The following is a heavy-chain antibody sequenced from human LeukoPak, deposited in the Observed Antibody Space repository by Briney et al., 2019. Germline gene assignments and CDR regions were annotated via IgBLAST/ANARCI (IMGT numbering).Heavy chain of an antibody. J-gene: IGHJ3*02. CDR3: ARDLTGTDAFDI. D-gene: IGHD3-9*01. Sequence: ASVKVSCKASGYTFTGYYMHWVRQAPGQGLEWMGWINPNSGGTNYAQKFQGRVTMTRDTSISTAYMELSRLRSDDTAVYYCARDLTGTDAFDIWGQGKMVTVSS. CDR1: GYTFTGYY. V-gene: IGHV1-2*02. CDR2: INPNSGGT.